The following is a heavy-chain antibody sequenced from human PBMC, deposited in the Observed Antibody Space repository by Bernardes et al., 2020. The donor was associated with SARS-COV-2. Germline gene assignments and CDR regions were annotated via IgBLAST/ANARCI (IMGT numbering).Heavy chain of an antibody. J-gene: IGHJ4*02. CDR1: GLRRYW. D-gene: IGHD2-15*01. CDR3: ARDFRGASDY. CDR2: IRPDGSRI. V-gene: IGHV3-74*01. Sequence: GWSLRLSCVASGLRRYWMHWVRQAPGKGLVWVSRIRPDGSRIDYSDSVRGRFTISRDNAKDTLYLQMDSLTADDTAVYYCARDFRGASDYWGQGTLVTVSS.